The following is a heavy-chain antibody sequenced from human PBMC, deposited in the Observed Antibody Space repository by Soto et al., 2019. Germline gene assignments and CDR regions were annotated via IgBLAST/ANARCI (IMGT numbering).Heavy chain of an antibody. Sequence: KPSETLSLTCAVSGGSISSGGYSWSWIRQPPGKGLEWIGYIYHSGSTYYNPSLKSRVTISVDRSKNQFSLKLSSVTAADTAVYYCARVQALDYSNNIWFDPWGQGTLVTVSS. D-gene: IGHD4-4*01. CDR3: ARVQALDYSNNIWFDP. V-gene: IGHV4-30-2*01. CDR2: IYHSGST. J-gene: IGHJ5*02. CDR1: GGSISSGGYS.